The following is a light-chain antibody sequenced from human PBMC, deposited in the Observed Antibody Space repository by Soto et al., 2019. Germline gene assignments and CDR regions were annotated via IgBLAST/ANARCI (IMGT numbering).Light chain of an antibody. J-gene: IGLJ1*01. CDR3: SSYTTISTYV. V-gene: IGLV2-14*01. CDR1: SRDVGGYNY. CDR2: DVR. Sequence: SALTQPASVSGSPGQSITISCPGTSRDVGGYNYVSWYQQHPGKAPKLMIYDVRNRPSGVSNRFSGSKSVNTASLTISGLQAEDEADYYCSSYTTISTYVFGTGTKVTVL.